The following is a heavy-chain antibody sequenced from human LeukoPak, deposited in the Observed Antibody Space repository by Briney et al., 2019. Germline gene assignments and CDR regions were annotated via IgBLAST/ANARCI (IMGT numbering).Heavy chain of an antibody. Sequence: SETLSLTCTVSGGSISSYYWSWIRQPPGKGLEWIGYIYYSGSTNYNPSLTSRVTISVDTSKNQFSLKLSSVTAADTAVYYCARVAYDNPRVDPWGQGTLVTVSS. CDR1: GGSISSYY. CDR2: IYYSGST. J-gene: IGHJ5*02. V-gene: IGHV4-59*01. CDR3: ARVAYDNPRVDP. D-gene: IGHD3-22*01.